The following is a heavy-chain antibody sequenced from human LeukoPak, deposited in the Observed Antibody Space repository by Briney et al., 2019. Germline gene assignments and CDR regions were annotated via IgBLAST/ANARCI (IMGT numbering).Heavy chain of an antibody. V-gene: IGHV4-31*03. D-gene: IGHD5-12*01. CDR1: GGSISSSSYY. J-gene: IGHJ4*02. Sequence: KPSETLSLTCTVSGGSISSSSYYWGWIRQHPGKGLEWIGYIYYSGSTYYNPSLKSRVTISVDTSKNQFSLKLSSVTAADTAVYYCARTREPYGGYVGEDYWGQGTLVTVSS. CDR3: ARTREPYGGYVGEDY. CDR2: IYYSGST.